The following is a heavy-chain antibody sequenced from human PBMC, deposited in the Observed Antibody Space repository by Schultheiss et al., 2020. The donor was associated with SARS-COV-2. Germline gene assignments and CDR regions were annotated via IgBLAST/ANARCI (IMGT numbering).Heavy chain of an antibody. CDR3: ARWGASSFGDLLAYDY. V-gene: IGHV3-21*01. J-gene: IGHJ4*02. Sequence: GGSLRLSCAASGFTFRSYSMNWVRQAPGKGLEWVSSISSSSSYIYYADSVKGRFTISRENSKSTLYLQMNSLSLDDTAVYYCARWGASSFGDLLAYDYWGQGTLVTVSS. CDR1: GFTFRSYS. CDR2: ISSSSSYI. D-gene: IGHD3-16*01.